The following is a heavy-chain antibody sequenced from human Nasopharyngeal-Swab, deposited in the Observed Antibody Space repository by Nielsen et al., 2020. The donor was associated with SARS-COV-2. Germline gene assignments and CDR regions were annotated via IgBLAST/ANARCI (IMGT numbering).Heavy chain of an antibody. V-gene: IGHV4-39*01. CDR2: IYYSGST. J-gene: IGHJ4*02. D-gene: IGHD6-13*01. CDR3: ARHGETIAAAGAPFDY. Sequence: GSLRLSCTVSGGSISSGSYYWSWIRQPPGKGLEWIGSIYYSGSTYYNPSLKSRVTISVDTSKNQFSLKLSSVTAADTAVYYCARHGETIAAAGAPFDYWGQGTLVTVSS. CDR1: GGSISSGSYY.